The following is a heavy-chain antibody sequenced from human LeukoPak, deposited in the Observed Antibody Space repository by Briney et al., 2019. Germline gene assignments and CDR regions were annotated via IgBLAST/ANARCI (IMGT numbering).Heavy chain of an antibody. CDR2: IYYSGST. CDR1: GGSISSSSYY. V-gene: IGHV4-39*01. J-gene: IGHJ5*02. CDR3: ARRARGEFDP. D-gene: IGHD3-16*01. Sequence: PSETLSFTCTVSGGSISSSSYYWGWIRQPPGKGLEWIGSIYYSGSTYYNPSLKSRVTISVDTSKNQFSLKLSSVTAADTAVYYCARRARGEFDPWGQGTLVTVSS.